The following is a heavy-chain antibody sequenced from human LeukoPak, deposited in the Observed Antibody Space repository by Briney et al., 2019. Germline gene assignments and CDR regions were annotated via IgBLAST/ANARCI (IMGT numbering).Heavy chain of an antibody. CDR1: GFTFSSYA. D-gene: IGHD5-12*01. CDR2: ISYDGSNK. Sequence: GGSLRLSCAASGFTFSSYAMHWVRQAPGRGLEWVAVISYDGSNKYYADSVKGRFTISRDNSKNTLYLQMSSLRAEDTAVYYCARGRGYGDYSDYWGQGTLVTVSS. J-gene: IGHJ4*02. V-gene: IGHV3-30-3*01. CDR3: ARGRGYGDYSDY.